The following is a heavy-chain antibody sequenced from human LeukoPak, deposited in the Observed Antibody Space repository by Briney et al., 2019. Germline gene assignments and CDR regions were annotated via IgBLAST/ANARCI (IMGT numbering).Heavy chain of an antibody. J-gene: IGHJ4*02. CDR2: ISYDGNNT. CDR1: GFAFSTYY. D-gene: IGHD3-22*01. CDR3: AKSLSSGWASYYFGH. V-gene: IGHV3-30*18. Sequence: PGGSLRLSCAASGFAFSTYYIHWVRQPPGKGLEWVAVISYDGNNTFYPGSVEGRFTISRDNSRNALYLQMNSLRPEDTAVYYCAKSLSSGWASYYFGHWGQGTPVTVSS.